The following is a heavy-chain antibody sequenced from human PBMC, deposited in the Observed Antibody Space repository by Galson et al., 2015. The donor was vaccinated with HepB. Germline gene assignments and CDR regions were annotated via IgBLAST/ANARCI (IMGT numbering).Heavy chain of an antibody. D-gene: IGHD2-2*02. CDR3: ARAQGGVPAAIPVSRYYYYYYGMDV. J-gene: IGHJ6*02. CDR2: INPNSGGT. Sequence: SVKVSCKASGYTFTGYYMHWVRQAPGQGLEWMGWINPNSGGTNYAQKFQGWVTMTRDTSISTAYMELSRLRSDDTAVYYCARAQGGVPAAIPVSRYYYYYYGMDVWGQGTTVTVSS. CDR1: GYTFTGYY. V-gene: IGHV1-2*04.